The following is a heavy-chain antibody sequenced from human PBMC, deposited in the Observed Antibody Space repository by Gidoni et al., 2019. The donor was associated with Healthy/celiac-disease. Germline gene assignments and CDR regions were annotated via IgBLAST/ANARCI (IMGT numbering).Heavy chain of an antibody. D-gene: IGHD5-18*01. Sequence: QVQLVQSGAEVQKPGASLTVSCKASGYTFTGYYMHWVLQAPGQGLEWMGWINPNSGGTNDAQKLQGRVTMTRDTSISTAYMELSRLRSDDTAVYYWATRGVDTDMVITEQKNWGQGTLVTVSS. CDR3: ATRGVDTDMVITEQKN. CDR1: GYTFTGYY. V-gene: IGHV1-2*02. CDR2: INPNSGGT. J-gene: IGHJ4*02.